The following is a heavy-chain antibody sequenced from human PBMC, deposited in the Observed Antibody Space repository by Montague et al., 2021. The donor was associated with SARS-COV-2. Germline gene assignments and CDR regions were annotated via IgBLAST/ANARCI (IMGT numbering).Heavy chain of an antibody. CDR1: GFTFSSYA. CDR3: ARDREITMVRGAPLYGMDV. V-gene: IGHV3-30-3*01. J-gene: IGHJ6*02. CDR2: ISYDGSNK. D-gene: IGHD3-10*01. Sequence: SLSLSLSASGFTFSSYAMHWVRQAPGKGLEWVAVISYDGSNKYYADSVKGRFTISRDNSKSTLYLQMNSLRAEDTAVYYCARDREITMVRGAPLYGMDVWGQGTMVTVSS.